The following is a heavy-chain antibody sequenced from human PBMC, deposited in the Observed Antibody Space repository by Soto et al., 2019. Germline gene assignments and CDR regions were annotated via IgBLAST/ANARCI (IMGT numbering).Heavy chain of an antibody. CDR3: ARARYGDY. J-gene: IGHJ4*02. CDR1: GYTFTSYG. CDR2: ISAHNGNT. Sequence: QVHLVQSGAEVKKPGASVKVSCKASGYTFTSYGITWVRQAPGQGLEWMGWISAHNGNTDYAQKLQGRVTVTRDTSTSPAYMELRGVSSDDTAVYYCARARYGDYWGQGALVTVSS. D-gene: IGHD1-1*01. V-gene: IGHV1-18*01.